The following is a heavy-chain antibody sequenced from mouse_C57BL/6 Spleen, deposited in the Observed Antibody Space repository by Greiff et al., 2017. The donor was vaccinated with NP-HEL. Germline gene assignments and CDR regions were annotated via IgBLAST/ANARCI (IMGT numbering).Heavy chain of an antibody. CDR2: IYPSDSET. J-gene: IGHJ2*01. CDR1: GYTFTSYW. Sequence: QVQLQQPGAELVRPGSSVKLSCKASGYTFTSYWMDWVKQRPGQGLEWIGNIYPSDSETHYNQKFKDKATLTVDKSSSTAYMQLSSLTSEDSAVYYCARLDWDGAYFDYWGQGTTLTVSS. CDR3: ARLDWDGAYFDY. D-gene: IGHD4-1*01. V-gene: IGHV1-61*01.